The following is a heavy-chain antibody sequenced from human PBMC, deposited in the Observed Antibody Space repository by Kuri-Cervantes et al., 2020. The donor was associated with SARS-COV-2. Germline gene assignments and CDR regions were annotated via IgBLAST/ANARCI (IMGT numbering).Heavy chain of an antibody. Sequence: GGSLRLSCAASGFTFDDYAMHWVRQAPGKGLEWVSGISWNSGSIGYADSVKGRFTISRDNAKNSLYLQMNSLRAEDTAVYYCARGHSSSWGYGMDVWGQGTTVTVSS. V-gene: IGHV3-9*01. J-gene: IGHJ6*02. CDR1: GFTFDDYA. CDR3: ARGHSSSWGYGMDV. D-gene: IGHD6-13*01. CDR2: ISWNSGSI.